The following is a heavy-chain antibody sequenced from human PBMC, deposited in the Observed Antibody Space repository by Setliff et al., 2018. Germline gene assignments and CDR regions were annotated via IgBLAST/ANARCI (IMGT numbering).Heavy chain of an antibody. CDR1: GYSFSTYA. J-gene: IGHJ6*03. CDR2: INTNTGNP. D-gene: IGHD3-16*02. Sequence: ASVKVSCKASGYSFSTYAMSWIRQAPGQGLEWMGWINTNTGNPSYAQGFTGRFVFSLDTSVSTAYLQISSLKPEDTAMYYCARASRFATIVWKGDYYMDVWGRGTSVTVSS. V-gene: IGHV7-4-1*02. CDR3: ARASRFATIVWKGDYYMDV.